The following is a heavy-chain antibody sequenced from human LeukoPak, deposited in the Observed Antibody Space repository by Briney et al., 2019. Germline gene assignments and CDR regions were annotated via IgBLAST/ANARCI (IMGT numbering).Heavy chain of an antibody. D-gene: IGHD3-22*01. CDR1: GYTFTSYG. J-gene: IGHJ2*01. V-gene: IGHV1-18*01. CDR3: ARASPEYYYDSSGYHWYFDL. Sequence: ASVKVSCKASGYTFTSYGISWVRQAPGQGLEWMGWISAYNGNTNYAQKLQGRVTMTTDTSTSTAYMELRSLRSDDTAVYYCARASPEYYYDSSGYHWYFDLWGRGTLVTVSS. CDR2: ISAYNGNT.